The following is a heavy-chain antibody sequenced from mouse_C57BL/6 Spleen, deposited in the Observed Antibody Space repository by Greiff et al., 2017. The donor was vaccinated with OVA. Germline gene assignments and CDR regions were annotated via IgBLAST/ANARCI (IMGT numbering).Heavy chain of an antibody. J-gene: IGHJ3*01. CDR3: VTLPLWSETWIAY. CDR2: ISSGSSTI. D-gene: IGHD1-1*02. Sequence: EVKLVESGGGLVKPGGSLKLSCAASGFTFSDHGMHWVRQAPEKGLEWVAYISSGSSTIYYADTVKGRFTISRDNAKNTLFLQMTSLRSEDTAMDYCVTLPLWSETWIAYWGQGTLVTVSA. V-gene: IGHV5-17*01. CDR1: GFTFSDHG.